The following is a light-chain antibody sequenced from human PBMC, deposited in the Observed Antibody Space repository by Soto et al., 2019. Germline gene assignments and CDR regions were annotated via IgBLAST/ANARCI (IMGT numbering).Light chain of an antibody. CDR3: QQRADWPIT. J-gene: IGKJ5*01. Sequence: EIVLTQSTGTLSLSPGERATLSCRASQSVSSSYLAWYQQKPGQAPRLLIYGASSRATGIPDRFSGSGSGTDFTLTISSLEPDDFAVYYCQQRADWPITFGQGTRLEIK. CDR1: QSVSSSY. CDR2: GAS. V-gene: IGKV3D-20*02.